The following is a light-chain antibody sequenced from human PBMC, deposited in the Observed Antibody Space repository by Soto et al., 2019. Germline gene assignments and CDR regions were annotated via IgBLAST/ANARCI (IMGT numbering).Light chain of an antibody. J-gene: IGKJ1*01. CDR1: QSISTN. CDR3: QQSYTTPRT. Sequence: DIQMTQSPSSLSASVGDRVTITCRASQSISTNLNWYQQKPGKAPNLLISAASTLQSRVPSRFSGSGSATDFTLTINSLQPDDFATYHCQQSYTTPRTFGQGTKVEIK. CDR2: AAS. V-gene: IGKV1-39*01.